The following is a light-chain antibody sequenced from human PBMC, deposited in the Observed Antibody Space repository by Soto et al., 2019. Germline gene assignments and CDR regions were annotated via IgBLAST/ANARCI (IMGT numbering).Light chain of an antibody. J-gene: IGKJ4*01. V-gene: IGKV3-15*01. CDR1: QSISSS. Sequence: EIVMTQSPATLSVSPGDTATLSFRASQSISSSLAWYQQKAGQAPRLLIYGSSTRATGVPARFSGSGSGTEFTLTISSLQPEDFATYYCQQSFSTPLTFGGGTKVDIK. CDR3: QQSFSTPLT. CDR2: GSS.